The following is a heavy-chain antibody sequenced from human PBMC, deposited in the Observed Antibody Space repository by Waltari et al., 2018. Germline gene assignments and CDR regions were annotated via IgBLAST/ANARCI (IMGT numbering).Heavy chain of an antibody. CDR3: ARGREGTDAFDI. J-gene: IGHJ3*02. D-gene: IGHD3-10*01. CDR1: GGSFSGYY. V-gene: IGHV4-34*01. CDR2: INHSGST. Sequence: QVQLQQWGAGLLKPSETLSLTCAVYGGSFSGYYWSWIRQPPGKGLEWIGEINHSGSTNYNPSLKSRVTISVDTSKNQFSLKLSSVTAADTAVYYCARGREGTDAFDIWGQGTMVTLSS.